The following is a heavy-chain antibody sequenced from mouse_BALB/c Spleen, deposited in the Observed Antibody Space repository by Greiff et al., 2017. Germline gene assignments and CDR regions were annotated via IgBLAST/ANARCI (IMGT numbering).Heavy chain of an antibody. CDR3: ARCPLYYGNYDWYFDV. D-gene: IGHD2-1*01. Sequence: EVKLEESGGGLVQPGGSRKLSCAASGFTFSSFGMHWVRQAPEKGLEWVAYISSGSSTIYYADTVKGRFTISRDNPKNTLFLQMTSLRSEDTAMYYCARCPLYYGNYDWYFDVWGAGTTVTVSS. V-gene: IGHV5-17*02. CDR1: GFTFSSFG. CDR2: ISSGSSTI. J-gene: IGHJ1*01.